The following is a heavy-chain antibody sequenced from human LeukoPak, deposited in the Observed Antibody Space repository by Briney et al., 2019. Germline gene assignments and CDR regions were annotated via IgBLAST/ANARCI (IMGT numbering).Heavy chain of an antibody. CDR3: STDRWFGRIDY. V-gene: IGHV3-30*02. CDR2: IRYEGSNK. J-gene: IGHJ4*02. CDR1: GFTFSSYG. Sequence: GGSLRLSCAASGFTFSSYGMHWVRQAPGKGLEWVAFIRYEGSNKYYADSVKGRFTISRDNSKNTVYLQMNSLRAEDTAVYYCSTDRWFGRIDYWGQGTLVTVSS. D-gene: IGHD3-10*01.